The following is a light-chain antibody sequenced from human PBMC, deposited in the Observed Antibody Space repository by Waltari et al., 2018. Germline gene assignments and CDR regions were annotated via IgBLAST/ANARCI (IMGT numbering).Light chain of an antibody. V-gene: IGKV3-11*01. CDR2: DAS. Sequence: EIVLTQSPATLSLSPGERAPPSCRASQNINTYLAWYQQKPGQAPRLLIYDASSRATGIPARFSGSGSGTDFTLTISSLEPEDFAVYYCQQRSNWPPPTFGGGTKVDI. CDR1: QNINTY. J-gene: IGKJ4*01. CDR3: QQRSNWPPPT.